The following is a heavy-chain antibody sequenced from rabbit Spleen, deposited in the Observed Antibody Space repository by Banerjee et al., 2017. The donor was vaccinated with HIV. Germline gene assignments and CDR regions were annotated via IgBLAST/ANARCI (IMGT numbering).Heavy chain of an antibody. CDR2: VYPGNNDDA. Sequence: QEQLEESGGDLVKPGASLTLTCTASGFSFSSGYDMCWVRQAPGKGLEWIACVYPGNNDDAKYASWAKCRSTISKTSSTTVTLQMTSLTAADTATYFCARYAARSFNLWGQGTLVTGS. CDR3: ARYAARSFNL. J-gene: IGHJ4*01. D-gene: IGHD8-1*01. V-gene: IGHV1S45*01. CDR1: GFSFSSGYD.